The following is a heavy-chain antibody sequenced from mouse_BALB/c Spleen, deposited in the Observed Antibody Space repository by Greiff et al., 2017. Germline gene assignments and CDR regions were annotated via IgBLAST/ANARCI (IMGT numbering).Heavy chain of an antibody. CDR1: GFTFSSYG. J-gene: IGHJ2*01. CDR2: ISSGGSYT. Sequence: EVKLVESGGDLVKPGGSLKLSCAASGFTFSSYGMSWVRQTPDKRLEWVATISSGGSYTYYPDNVKGRFTISRDNAKNTLYLQMSSLKSEDTAMYYCARHDYDDYCDYWGQGTTLTVAS. V-gene: IGHV5-6*01. D-gene: IGHD2-4*01. CDR3: ARHDYDDYCDY.